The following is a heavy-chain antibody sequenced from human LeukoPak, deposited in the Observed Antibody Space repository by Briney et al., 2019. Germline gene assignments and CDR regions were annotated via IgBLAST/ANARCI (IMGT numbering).Heavy chain of an antibody. CDR1: GFTFSSSA. D-gene: IGHD2-8*02. J-gene: IGHJ4*02. Sequence: QSGGSLRLSCAASGFTFSSSAMSWVRQAPGKGLEWVSSISGSGSGGSTYYADSVKGRFTISRDNSKNTLYLQMNSLRAEDTAIYYCATYRQVLLPFESWGQGTLVTVSS. V-gene: IGHV3-23*01. CDR3: ATYRQVLLPFES. CDR2: ISGSGSGGST.